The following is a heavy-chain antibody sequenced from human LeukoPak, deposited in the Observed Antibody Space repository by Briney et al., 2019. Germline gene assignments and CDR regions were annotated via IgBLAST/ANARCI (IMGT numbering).Heavy chain of an antibody. D-gene: IGHD3-10*02. V-gene: IGHV1-2*02. CDR2: IDPNTGGT. Sequence: ASVKVSCKASGYTFTDYYIHWVRQAPGQGLEWRGWIDPNTGGTNYAQRFQGSVTMARDTSLSTVYMELRRLTSDDTAVFYCARGYCSGSKCSGFYKYYYLDVWGKGTTVSVSS. CDR1: GYTFTDYY. CDR3: ARGYCSGSKCSGFYKYYYLDV. J-gene: IGHJ6*03.